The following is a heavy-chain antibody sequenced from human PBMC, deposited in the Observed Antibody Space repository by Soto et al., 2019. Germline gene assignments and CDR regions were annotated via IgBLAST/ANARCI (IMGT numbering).Heavy chain of an antibody. V-gene: IGHV4-59*08. CDR1: SGPDRSHN. D-gene: IGHD1-1*01. Sequence: PSETLSLTCTVSSGPDRSHNWGWIRQPPGRGLERIGYIYYSGSTNYNPSLRSRVTISLDTSKNQFSLKLSSVTAADTAVYYCGRSKKLEPDDMHWFDPWGQGTLVTVSS. CDR3: GRSKKLEPDDMHWFDP. CDR2: IYYSGST. J-gene: IGHJ5*02.